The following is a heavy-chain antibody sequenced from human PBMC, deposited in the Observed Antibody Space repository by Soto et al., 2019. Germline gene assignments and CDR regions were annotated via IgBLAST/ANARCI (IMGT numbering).Heavy chain of an antibody. D-gene: IGHD6-6*01. CDR1: GFAFSSYA. CDR2: ISGSGGST. Sequence: PGGSLRLSCAASGFAFSSYAMSWVRQAPGKGLEWVSAISGSGGSTYYADSVKGRFTISRDNSKNTLYLQMNSLRAEDTAVYYCAKPRSAARRGLDYFDYWGQGTLVTVSS. J-gene: IGHJ4*02. V-gene: IGHV3-23*01. CDR3: AKPRSAARRGLDYFDY.